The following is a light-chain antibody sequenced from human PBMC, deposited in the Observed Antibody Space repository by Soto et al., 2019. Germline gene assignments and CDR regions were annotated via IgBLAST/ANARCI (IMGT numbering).Light chain of an antibody. CDR2: SSS. CDR3: QRYDSAPWT. V-gene: IGKV1-27*01. Sequence: DIQMTQSPSSLSASVGDKVTITCRASQGSSNYLAWYQQKPGKVPTLLIYSSSTLQSGVPSRFSGSGSGTAFTLTISSLQPEDVATYYCQRYDSAPWTFGQGTKVEIK. J-gene: IGKJ1*01. CDR1: QGSSNY.